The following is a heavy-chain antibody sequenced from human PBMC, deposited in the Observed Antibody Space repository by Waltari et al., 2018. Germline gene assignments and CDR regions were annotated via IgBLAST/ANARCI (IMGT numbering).Heavy chain of an antibody. CDR1: GFIFTNYG. J-gene: IGHJ6*02. CDR2: IAYDGTNQ. V-gene: IGHV3-30*18. CDR3: AKANLIQDYFYYFGMDV. Sequence: QEQLVESGGGVVQPGRSLRLSCEASGFIFTNYGLHWVRQAPGNGLEWVGVIAYDGTNQFYADSVKGRFTISRDNSKHILYLHMDSLRTEDTAVYHCAKANLIQDYFYYFGMDVWGQGTTVTVSS. D-gene: IGHD5-18*01.